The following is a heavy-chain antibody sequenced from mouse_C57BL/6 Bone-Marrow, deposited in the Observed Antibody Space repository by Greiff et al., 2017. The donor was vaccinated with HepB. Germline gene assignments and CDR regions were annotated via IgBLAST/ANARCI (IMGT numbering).Heavy chain of an antibody. CDR3: TRDEDGYAWFAY. Sequence: EVKVVESGEGLVKPGGSLKLSCAASGFTFSSYAMSWVRQTPEKRLEWVAYISSGGDYIYYADTVKGRFTISRDNARNTLYLQMSSLKSEDTAMYYCTRDEDGYAWFAYWGQGTLVTVSA. CDR2: ISSGGDYI. J-gene: IGHJ3*01. V-gene: IGHV5-9-1*02. D-gene: IGHD2-2*01. CDR1: GFTFSSYA.